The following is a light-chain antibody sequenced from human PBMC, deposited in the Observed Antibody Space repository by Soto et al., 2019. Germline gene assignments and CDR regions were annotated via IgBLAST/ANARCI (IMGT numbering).Light chain of an antibody. CDR2: DVT. CDR1: SRDVGGYNY. V-gene: IGLV2-14*01. Sequence: QSVLTQPASVSGSPGQSITISCTGTSRDVGGYNYVSWYQHYPDKAPKLIIYDVTSRPSGVSDRFSGSKSGNTASLTISGLQPEDEAHYYCSSFTPSTYVFGSGTKVTVL. J-gene: IGLJ1*01. CDR3: SSFTPSTYV.